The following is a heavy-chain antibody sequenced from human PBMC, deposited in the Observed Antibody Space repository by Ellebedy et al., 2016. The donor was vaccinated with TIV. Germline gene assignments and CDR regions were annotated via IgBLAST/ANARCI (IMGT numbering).Heavy chain of an antibody. V-gene: IGHV3-30*02. CDR2: LRTDGSNK. CDR3: ARDRWPDFFDC. CDR1: GFSFSSYG. D-gene: IGHD3-3*01. J-gene: IGHJ4*02. Sequence: PGGSLRLSCVASGFSFSSYGMHWVRQAPGKGLEWVAFLRTDGSNKFYTESVEGRFTISRDNVKNIVHLQTNSLRAEDTAVYYCARDRWPDFFDCWGQGTLVTVSS.